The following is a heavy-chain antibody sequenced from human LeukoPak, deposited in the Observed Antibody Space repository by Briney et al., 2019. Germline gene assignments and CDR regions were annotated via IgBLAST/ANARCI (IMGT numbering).Heavy chain of an antibody. CDR2: IIPIFGTA. CDR3: ASGEAAAAHY. CDR1: GGTFSSYA. D-gene: IGHD2-2*01. Sequence: ASVKVSCKASGGTFSSYAISWVRQAPGQGLEWMGGIIPIFGTANYAQKFQGRVTITTDESTSTAYMELSSLRSDDTAVYYCASGEAAAAHYWGQGTLVTVSS. V-gene: IGHV1-69*05. J-gene: IGHJ4*02.